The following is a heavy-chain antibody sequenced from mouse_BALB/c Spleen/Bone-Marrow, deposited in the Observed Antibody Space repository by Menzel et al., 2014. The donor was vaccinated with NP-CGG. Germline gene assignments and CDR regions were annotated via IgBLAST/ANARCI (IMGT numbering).Heavy chain of an antibody. V-gene: IGHV4-1*02. D-gene: IGHD1-2*01. CDR1: GFDFSRYW. CDR2: INPDSSTI. J-gene: IGHJ3*01. Sequence: EVKVVESGGGLVQPGGSLKLSCAASGFDFSRYWMSWVRQAPGKGLEWIGEINPDSSTINYTPSLKDKFIISRDNAKKTLYLQMSKVRSEDTALYYCARMHYYGYVAYWGQGTLVTVSA. CDR3: ARMHYYGYVAY.